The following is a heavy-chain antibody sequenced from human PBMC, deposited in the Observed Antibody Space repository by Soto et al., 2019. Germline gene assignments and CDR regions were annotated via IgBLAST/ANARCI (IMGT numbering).Heavy chain of an antibody. V-gene: IGHV1-69*13. J-gene: IGHJ5*02. Sequence: GASVKVSCKASGGTFSSYAISWVRQAPGQGLEWMGGIIPIFGTANYAQKFQGRVTITADESTSTAYMELSSLRSEDTAVYYCAIKSGYSALGPYVLRDWFDPWGQGTLVTVSS. CDR3: AIKSGYSALGPYVLRDWFDP. CDR2: IIPIFGTA. CDR1: GGTFSSYA. D-gene: IGHD2-15*01.